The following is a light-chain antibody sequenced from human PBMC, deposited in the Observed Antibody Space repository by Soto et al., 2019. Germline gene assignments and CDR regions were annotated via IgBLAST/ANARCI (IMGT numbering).Light chain of an antibody. J-gene: IGKJ1*01. CDR3: LQHNSYPRT. Sequence: DIQMTQSPSSLSASVGDRVTITCRASQAITNDLSWYQQKPGEPPKRLISAASTVHSGVPSRFSGSGSGTEFTLTISSLQPEDFATYYCLQHNSYPRTFGQGTKVEIK. CDR1: QAITND. CDR2: AAS. V-gene: IGKV1-17*01.